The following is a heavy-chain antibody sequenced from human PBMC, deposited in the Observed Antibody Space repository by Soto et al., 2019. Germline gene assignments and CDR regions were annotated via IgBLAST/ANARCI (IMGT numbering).Heavy chain of an antibody. CDR2: ISAYNGNT. Sequence: GASVKVSCKASGYTFTNYGISWVRQAPGQGLEWMGWISAYNGNTNYAQKFQGRVTMTTDTSTSTAYMEMRSLRSDDTAVYYCAKDTAVAPHYLDYWGQGTLVTVSS. CDR3: AKDTAVAPHYLDY. CDR1: GYTFTNYG. V-gene: IGHV1-18*01. D-gene: IGHD6-19*01. J-gene: IGHJ4*02.